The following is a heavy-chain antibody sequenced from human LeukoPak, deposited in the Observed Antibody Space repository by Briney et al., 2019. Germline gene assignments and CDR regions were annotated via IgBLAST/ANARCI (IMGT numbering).Heavy chain of an antibody. Sequence: SQTLSLTCTVSGGSISSGGYYWSWIRQPPGKGLEWIGYIYHSGSTYYNPSLESRVTISVDTSKNQFSLKLTSVTAADTAVYFCARKYCSTISCSYAFDLWGQGTMVTVSS. CDR1: GGSISSGGYY. V-gene: IGHV4-30-2*01. J-gene: IGHJ3*01. CDR2: IYHSGST. CDR3: ARKYCSTISCSYAFDL. D-gene: IGHD2-2*01.